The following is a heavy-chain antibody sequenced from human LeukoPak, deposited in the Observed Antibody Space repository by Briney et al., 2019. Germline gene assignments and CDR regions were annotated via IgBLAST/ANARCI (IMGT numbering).Heavy chain of an antibody. J-gene: IGHJ6*03. CDR3: ARSSTVTPPSYYYYYYTDV. CDR2: IIPIFGTA. Sequence: GASVKVSCKASGGTFSSYAISWVRQAPGQGLEWMGGIIPIFGTANYAQKFQGRVTITTDESTSTAYMELSSLRSEDTAVYYCARSSTVTPPSYYYYYYTDVWGKETTVTVSS. CDR1: GGTFSSYA. D-gene: IGHD4-11*01. V-gene: IGHV1-69*05.